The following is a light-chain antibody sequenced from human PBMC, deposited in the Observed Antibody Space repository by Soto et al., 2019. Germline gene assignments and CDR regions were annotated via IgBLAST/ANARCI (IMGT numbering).Light chain of an antibody. CDR1: QDISNY. CDR3: QQYDNLPLT. Sequence: DIRMTQSPSSLSASVGDRVTITCQASQDISNYLNWYQQKPGKAPKLLIYDASNLETEVPSRFSGSGSGTDFTFTISRMQPEDIATYYCQQYDNLPLTFGGGTTVDI. J-gene: IGKJ4*01. CDR2: DAS. V-gene: IGKV1-33*01.